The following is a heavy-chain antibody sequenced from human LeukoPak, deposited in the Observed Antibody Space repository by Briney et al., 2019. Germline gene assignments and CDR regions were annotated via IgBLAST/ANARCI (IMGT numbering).Heavy chain of an antibody. Sequence: SETLSLTCAVSGGSISSYNWSWIRQPPGKGLEWIGYIYYSGSTNYNPSLKSRVTISVDTSKNQFSLKLSSVTAADTAVYYCAREAEYSSSWYRGRGYYFDYWGQGTLVTVSS. V-gene: IGHV4-59*01. CDR2: IYYSGST. CDR3: AREAEYSSSWYRGRGYYFDY. CDR1: GGSISSYN. D-gene: IGHD6-13*01. J-gene: IGHJ4*02.